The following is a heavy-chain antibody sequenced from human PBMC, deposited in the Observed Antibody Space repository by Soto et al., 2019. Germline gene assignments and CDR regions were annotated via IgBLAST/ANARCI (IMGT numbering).Heavy chain of an antibody. Sequence: EVQLVESGGGLVQPGGSLRLSCAASGFTFRRYWMSWVRQAAGKGLEWVASIKEDGSEKNYVDSVKGRFTISRDNAKDSLYLQMNSLRAEDTAVYYCASPRGIHEDGDYWGQGTLDTVSS. J-gene: IGHJ4*02. CDR1: GFTFRRYW. V-gene: IGHV3-7*01. CDR2: IKEDGSEK. CDR3: ASPRGIHEDGDY.